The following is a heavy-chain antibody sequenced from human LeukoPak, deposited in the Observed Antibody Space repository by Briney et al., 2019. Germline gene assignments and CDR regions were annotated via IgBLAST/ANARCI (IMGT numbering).Heavy chain of an antibody. J-gene: IGHJ3*02. CDR2: ITSDGSST. D-gene: IGHD2-8*01. CDR1: GFTFSSYW. Sequence: PGGSLRLSCAASGFTFSSYWMHWVRQPPGKGLLWVSRITSDGSSTSYADSVKGRFTISRDNAKNTLYLQMNGLRAEDRAVYYCARGNGHASDIWGQGTMVSVSS. V-gene: IGHV3-74*01. CDR3: ARGNGHASDI.